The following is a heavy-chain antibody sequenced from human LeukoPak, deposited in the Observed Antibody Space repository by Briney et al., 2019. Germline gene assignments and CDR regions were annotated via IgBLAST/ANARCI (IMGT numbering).Heavy chain of an antibody. CDR1: GFTFSSYA. D-gene: IGHD3-10*01. V-gene: IGHV3-23*01. J-gene: IGHJ4*02. CDR3: AKALGVRGVFDY. CDR2: ISGSGGST. Sequence: GGSLRLSCAASGFTFSSYAMSWVRQAPGKGLEWVSTISGSGGSTYYADSVKGRFTISRDNSKNTLYLQMNSLRAEDTAVYYCAKALGVRGVFDYWGQGTLVAVSS.